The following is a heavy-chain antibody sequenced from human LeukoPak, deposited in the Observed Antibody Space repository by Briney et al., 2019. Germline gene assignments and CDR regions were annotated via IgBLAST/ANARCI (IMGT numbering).Heavy chain of an antibody. D-gene: IGHD4-23*01. CDR2: IYTSGST. CDR3: ARDSSYGGKSTFDY. CDR1: GGSISSYY. V-gene: IGHV4-4*07. Sequence: SETLSLTCTVSGGSISSYYWNWIRQPAGKGLEWIGRIYTSGSTNYNPSLKSRVTMSVDTSKNQFPLKLSSVTAADTAVYYCARDSSYGGKSTFDYWGQGTLVTVSS. J-gene: IGHJ4*02.